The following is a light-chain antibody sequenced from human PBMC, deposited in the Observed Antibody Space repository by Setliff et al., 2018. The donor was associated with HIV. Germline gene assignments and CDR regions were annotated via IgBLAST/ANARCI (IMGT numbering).Light chain of an antibody. CDR2: SNN. Sequence: GSQSSRVIISCSGSNSNIGSNTVNWYQQLPGTAPKLLIYSNNQRPSGVPDRFSGSKSGTSASLAISGLQSEDEADYYCAAWDDGLNAFYVFGTGTKVTVL. V-gene: IGLV1-44*01. J-gene: IGLJ1*01. CDR3: AAWDDGLNAFYV. CDR1: NSNIGSNT.